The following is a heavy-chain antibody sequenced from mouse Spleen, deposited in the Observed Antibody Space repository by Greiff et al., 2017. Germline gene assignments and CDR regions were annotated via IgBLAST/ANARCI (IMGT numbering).Heavy chain of an antibody. CDR1: GYTFTSYW. J-gene: IGHJ2*01. V-gene: IGHV1-64*01. Sequence: QVQLKESGAELVKPGASVKLSCKASGYTFTSYWMHWVKQRPGQGLEWIGMIHPNSGSTNYNEKFKSKATLTVDKSSSTAYMQLSSLTSEDSAVYYCARLGTTVVLDYWGQGTTLTVSS. CDR2: IHPNSGST. D-gene: IGHD1-1*01. CDR3: ARLGTTVVLDY.